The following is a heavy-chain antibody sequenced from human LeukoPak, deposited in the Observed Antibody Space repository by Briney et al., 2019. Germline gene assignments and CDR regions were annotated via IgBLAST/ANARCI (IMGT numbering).Heavy chain of an antibody. CDR2: TYTSGST. Sequence: SETLSLTCTVSGGSISSYYWSWIRQPAGKGLEWIGRTYTSGSTNYNPSLKSRVTMSVDTSKNQFSLRLSSVTAADTAVYSCARRACSGGSCYSQRGAFDIWGQGTMVTVSS. V-gene: IGHV4-4*07. CDR3: ARRACSGGSCYSQRGAFDI. D-gene: IGHD2-15*01. CDR1: GGSISSYY. J-gene: IGHJ3*02.